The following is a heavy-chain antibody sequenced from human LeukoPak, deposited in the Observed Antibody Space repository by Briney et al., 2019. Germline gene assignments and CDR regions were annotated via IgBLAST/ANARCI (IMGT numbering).Heavy chain of an antibody. Sequence: GGSLRLSCAASGFTFSSYAMSWVRQAPGKGLEWVGAISGSGGSTYYADSVKRRFTIARDNSKNTPYLQMNSLRAEATAYYYWATDRRLYGDYVLDYWGQGTLVTVSS. CDR1: GFTFSSYA. CDR3: ATDRRLYGDYVLDY. J-gene: IGHJ4*02. CDR2: ISGSGGST. D-gene: IGHD4-17*01. V-gene: IGHV3-23*01.